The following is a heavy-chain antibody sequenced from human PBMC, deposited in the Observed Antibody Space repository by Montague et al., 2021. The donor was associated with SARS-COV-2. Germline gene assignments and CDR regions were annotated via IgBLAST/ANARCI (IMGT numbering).Heavy chain of an antibody. Sequence: SETLSLTCTVSGGSISSYYWSWIRQPPGKGLEWIGYIYYSGNTNYNPPLKSRVTISVDTSKNQFSLKLSSVTAADTAVYYCARVPFVGRPFMNSYYGMDVWGQGTTVTVSS. CDR1: GGSISSYY. D-gene: IGHD3-16*01. V-gene: IGHV4-59*01. CDR3: ARVPFVGRPFMNSYYGMDV. CDR2: IYYSGNT. J-gene: IGHJ6*02.